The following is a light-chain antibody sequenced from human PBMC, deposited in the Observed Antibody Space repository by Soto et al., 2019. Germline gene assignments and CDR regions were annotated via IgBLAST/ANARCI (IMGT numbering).Light chain of an antibody. Sequence: QSALTQPRSVSGSPGQSVTISCTGTSSDVGGYNYVSWYQQHPGKAPKVMIYDVSERPSGVPDRFSGSKSGNTASLTISGLQAEDEADYYCCSYAGSPRYVFGTGTKVPV. V-gene: IGLV2-11*01. CDR2: DVS. J-gene: IGLJ1*01. CDR1: SSDVGGYNY. CDR3: CSYAGSPRYV.